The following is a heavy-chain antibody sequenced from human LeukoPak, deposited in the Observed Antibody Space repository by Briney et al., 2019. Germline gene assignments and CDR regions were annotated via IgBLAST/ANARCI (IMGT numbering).Heavy chain of an antibody. V-gene: IGHV1-8*01. CDR2: MNPNSGNT. CDR1: GYTFTSYD. Sequence: ASVKVSCKASGYTFTSYDINWVRQATGQGLEWRGWMNPNSGNTGYAQKFQGRVTMTSNTSISTAYMELSSLRSEDTAVYYCARGFVGRYSSSSYYYYYMDVWGKGTTVTVSS. CDR3: ARGFVGRYSSSSYYYYYMDV. J-gene: IGHJ6*03. D-gene: IGHD6-6*01.